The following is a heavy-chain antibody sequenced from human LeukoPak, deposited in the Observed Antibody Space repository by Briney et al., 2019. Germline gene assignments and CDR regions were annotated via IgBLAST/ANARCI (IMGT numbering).Heavy chain of an antibody. V-gene: IGHV4-30-4*01. CDR3: ARPYYYDSRIDP. J-gene: IGHJ5*02. D-gene: IGHD3-22*01. Sequence: SETLSLTCTVSGGSISSGDYYWSWIRQPPGKGLEWIGYMYYSGSTYYNPSLKSRVVISVDTSKNQFSLKLSSVTAADTAVYYCARPYYYDSRIDPWGQGILVTVSS. CDR1: GGSISSGDYY. CDR2: MYYSGST.